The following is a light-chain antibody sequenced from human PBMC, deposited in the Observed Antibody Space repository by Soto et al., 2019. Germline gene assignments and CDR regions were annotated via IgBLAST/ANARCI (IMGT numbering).Light chain of an antibody. Sequence: QSALTQPASVSGSPGQSITISCTGTRSDVGSYNSIAWYQQHPDKAPRVVIFEVTKRPSGISDRFSGSKSGYTASLTISGLQAEEEADYFGFSYPGNSIWLFGGGPKLTAL. CDR1: RSDVGSYNS. CDR3: FSYPGNSIWL. V-gene: IGLV2-23*02. J-gene: IGLJ2*01. CDR2: EVT.